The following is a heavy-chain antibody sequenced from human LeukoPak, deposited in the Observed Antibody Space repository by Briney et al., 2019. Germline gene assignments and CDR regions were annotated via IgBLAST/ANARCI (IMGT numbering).Heavy chain of an antibody. D-gene: IGHD3-10*01. Sequence: SETLSLTCTVSGGSISSGSYYWSWIRQPAGKGLEWIGRIYTSGSTNYNPSLKSRVTISVDTSKNQFSLKLSSVTAADTAVYYCASTYGSGSYYKAYYYYYMDVWGKGTAVTVSS. CDR1: GGSISSGSYY. J-gene: IGHJ6*03. V-gene: IGHV4-61*02. CDR3: ASTYGSGSYYKAYYYYYMDV. CDR2: IYTSGST.